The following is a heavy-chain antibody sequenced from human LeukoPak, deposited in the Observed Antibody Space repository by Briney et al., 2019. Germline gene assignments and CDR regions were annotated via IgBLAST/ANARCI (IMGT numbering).Heavy chain of an antibody. CDR2: IYYSGST. CDR1: GGSISSSSHY. V-gene: IGHV4-39*01. Sequence: SETLSLTCTVSGGSISSSSHYWGWIRQPPGKGLEWIGSIYYSGSTYYSPSLKSRVTISVDTSKNQFSLKLSSVTAADTAVYYCARHTPPVAYFDYWGQGTLVTVSS. CDR3: ARHTPPVAYFDY. J-gene: IGHJ4*02. D-gene: IGHD4-23*01.